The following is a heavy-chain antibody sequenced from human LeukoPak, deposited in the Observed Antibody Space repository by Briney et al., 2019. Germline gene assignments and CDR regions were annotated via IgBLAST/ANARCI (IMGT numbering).Heavy chain of an antibody. CDR1: GYTFTGYY. CDR3: AREGYCSGGSCYNFDY. D-gene: IGHD2-15*01. V-gene: IGHV1-2*02. J-gene: IGHJ4*02. Sequence: ASVKVSCKASGYTFTGYYMHWVRQAPGQGLEWMGWINPNSGGTNYAQKFQGRVTMTRDTPISTAYMELSRLRSDDTAVYYCAREGYCSGGSCYNFDYWGQGTLVTVSS. CDR2: INPNSGGT.